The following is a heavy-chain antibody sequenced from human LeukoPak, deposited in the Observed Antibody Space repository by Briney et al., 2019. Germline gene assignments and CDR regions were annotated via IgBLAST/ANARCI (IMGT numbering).Heavy chain of an antibody. D-gene: IGHD2-2*01. V-gene: IGHV1-2*02. J-gene: IGHJ4*02. CDR1: GYTFTGYY. Sequence: GASVKVSCKASGYTFTGYYMHWVRQAPGQGLEWMGWINPNSGGTNYAQKFQGRVTMTRDTSISTAYMELSRLRSDDTAVYYCARDSEDIVVVPAANFDYWGQGTLVTVSS. CDR3: ARDSEDIVVVPAANFDY. CDR2: INPNSGGT.